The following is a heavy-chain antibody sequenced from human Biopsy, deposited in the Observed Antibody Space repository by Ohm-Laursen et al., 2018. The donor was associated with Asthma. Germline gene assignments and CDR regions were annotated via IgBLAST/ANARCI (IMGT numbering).Heavy chain of an antibody. CDR1: GFMFRSFG. CDR3: AKRRGHSGHDNDY. V-gene: IGHV3-30*18. Sequence: SLRLSCSASGFMFRSFGMHWVRQAPGKGLEWVAVISYDGNHKFYEDSVKGRFTISRDNSKNTLYLQMNSLRTEDAAVYYCAKRRGHSGHDNDYWGQGTLVIVSS. D-gene: IGHD5-12*01. CDR2: ISYDGNHK. J-gene: IGHJ4*02.